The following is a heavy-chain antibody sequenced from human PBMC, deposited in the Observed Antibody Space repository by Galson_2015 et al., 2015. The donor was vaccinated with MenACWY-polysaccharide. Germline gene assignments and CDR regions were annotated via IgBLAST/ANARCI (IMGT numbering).Heavy chain of an antibody. CDR1: GFTVSSNY. J-gene: IGHJ4*02. D-gene: IGHD6-13*01. CDR3: ARNWGQQLGYFDY. V-gene: IGHV3-66*01. Sequence: LRLSCAASGFTVSSNYMSWVRQAPGKGLEWVSVIYSGGSTYYADSVKGRFTISRDNSKNTLYLQMNSLRAEDTAVYYCARNWGQQLGYFDYWGQGTLVTVSS. CDR2: IYSGGST.